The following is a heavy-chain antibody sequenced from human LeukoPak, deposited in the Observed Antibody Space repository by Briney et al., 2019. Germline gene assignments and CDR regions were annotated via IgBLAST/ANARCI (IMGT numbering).Heavy chain of an antibody. D-gene: IGHD1-26*01. V-gene: IGHV4-59*01. J-gene: IGHJ6*02. Sequence: SETLSLTCTVSGGSISSYYWGWIRQPPGKGLEWIGYIYYSGSTNYNPSLKSRVTISVDTSKNQFSLKLSSVTAADTAVYYCARGWDYYYGMDVWGQGTTVTVSS. CDR3: ARGWDYYYGMDV. CDR1: GGSISSYY. CDR2: IYYSGST.